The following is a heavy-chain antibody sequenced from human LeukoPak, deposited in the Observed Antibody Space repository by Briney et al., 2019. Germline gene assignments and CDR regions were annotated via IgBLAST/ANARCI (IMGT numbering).Heavy chain of an antibody. Sequence: SETLSLTCAVYGGSFSGYYWSWIRQPPGKGLEWIGEINHSGSTNYNPSLKSRVTISVDTSKNQFSLKLSSVTAADTAVYYCAAAPAGQWLVWGQGTLVTVSS. CDR2: INHSGST. J-gene: IGHJ4*02. CDR3: AAAPAGQWLV. CDR1: GGSFSGYY. D-gene: IGHD6-19*01. V-gene: IGHV4-34*01.